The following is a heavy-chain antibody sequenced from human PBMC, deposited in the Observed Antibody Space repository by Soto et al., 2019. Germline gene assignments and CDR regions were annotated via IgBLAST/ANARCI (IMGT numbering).Heavy chain of an antibody. D-gene: IGHD1-1*01. CDR1: GFTFDDYA. Sequence: EVQLVESGGGLVQPGRSLRLSCAASGFTFDDYAMHWVRQAPGKGLEWVSGISWHTSGVNYADSVRGRFTISRDNAKNSLFLEMNSLTAEDTALYYCSKGYYGIPTTGPFDHWGQGTQVIVSS. CDR2: ISWHTSGV. J-gene: IGHJ4*02. CDR3: SKGYYGIPTTGPFDH. V-gene: IGHV3-9*01.